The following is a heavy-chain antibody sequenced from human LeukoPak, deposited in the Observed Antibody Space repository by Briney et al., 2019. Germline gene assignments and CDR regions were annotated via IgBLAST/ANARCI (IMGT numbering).Heavy chain of an antibody. J-gene: IGHJ5*02. D-gene: IGHD5-24*01. CDR2: ISPSGGST. CDR3: ARDNSVRDEAWWFNP. V-gene: IGHV1-46*01. CDR1: GYTSTSNY. Sequence: ASVKVSCKAFGYTSTSNYMHWVRQAPGQGPEWMGVISPSGGSTTYAQKFQGRVTLTRDMSTSTDYLELSSLRSEDTAVHYCARDNSVRDEAWWFNPWGQGTLVTVSS.